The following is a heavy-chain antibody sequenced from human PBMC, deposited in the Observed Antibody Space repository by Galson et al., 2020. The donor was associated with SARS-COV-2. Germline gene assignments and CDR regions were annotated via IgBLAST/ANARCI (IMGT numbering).Heavy chain of an antibody. CDR2: IWYDGSNK. J-gene: IGHJ2*01. CDR3: ARDSTYSSGWLYWYFDL. V-gene: IGHV3-33*01. Sequence: ETGGSLRLSCAASGFTFSSYGMPWVRQATRKGLEWVAVIWYDGSNKYYADSVKGRFTISRDNSKNTLYLQMNSLRAEDTAVYYCARDSTYSSGWLYWYFDLWGRGTLVTVSS. D-gene: IGHD6-19*01. CDR1: GFTFSSYG.